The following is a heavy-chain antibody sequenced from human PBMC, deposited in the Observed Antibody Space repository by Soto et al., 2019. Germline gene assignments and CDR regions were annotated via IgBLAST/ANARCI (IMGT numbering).Heavy chain of an antibody. D-gene: IGHD6-19*01. CDR3: ARLSGYSSGWYQDY. Sequence: PGESLKISCKASGYTFNNYFITWVRQTPGKGLEWMGRIESSDSYTNYSPSFQGHVTISVDKSISTAYLQWRSLRASDTAMYYCARLSGYSSGWYQDYWGQGALVTVSS. V-gene: IGHV5-10-1*01. CDR1: GYTFNNYF. J-gene: IGHJ4*02. CDR2: IESSDSYT.